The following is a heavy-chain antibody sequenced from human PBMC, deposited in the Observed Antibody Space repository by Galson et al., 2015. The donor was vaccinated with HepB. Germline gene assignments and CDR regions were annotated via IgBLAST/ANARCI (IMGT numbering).Heavy chain of an antibody. CDR2: ISTSGITT. V-gene: IGHV3-11*01. D-gene: IGHD2-21*02. J-gene: IGHJ4*02. CDR1: GFTFSDYY. CDR3: ARGDRRGSYFDL. Sequence: SLRLSCAASGFTFSDYYMSWIRQAPGKGLEFVSYISTSGITTYYADSVKGRFTVSRDNAKNSLYLQMNSLRAEDTAVYYCARGDRRGSYFDLWGQGTLVTVSS.